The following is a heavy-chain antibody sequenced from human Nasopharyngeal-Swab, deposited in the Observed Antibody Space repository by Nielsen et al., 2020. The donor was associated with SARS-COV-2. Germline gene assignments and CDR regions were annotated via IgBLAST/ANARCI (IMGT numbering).Heavy chain of an antibody. CDR3: ARDSRYYYYGMDV. V-gene: IGHV4-59*13. J-gene: IGHJ6*02. Sequence: SETLSLTCTVSGGSISSYYWSWIRQPPGKGLEWIGYIYYSGSTNYNPSHKSRVTISVDTSKNQFSLKLSSVTAADTAVYYCARDSRYYYYGMDVWGQGTTVTVSS. CDR2: IYYSGST. CDR1: GGSISSYY.